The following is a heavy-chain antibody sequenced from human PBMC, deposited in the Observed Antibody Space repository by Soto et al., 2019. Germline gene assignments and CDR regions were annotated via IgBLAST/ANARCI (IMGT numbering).Heavy chain of an antibody. CDR3: ARSKYYYDNSGYSTHAFDI. V-gene: IGHV1-69*01. D-gene: IGHD3-22*01. CDR2: IIPIFGTA. J-gene: IGHJ3*02. CDR1: GGTFSSYA. Sequence: QVQLVQSGAEVKKPGSSVKVSCKASGGTFSSYAISWVRQAPGQGLEWMGGIIPIFGTANYAQKFQGRVTITADESTSTAYMELSSLRSEDTAVYYCARSKYYYDNSGYSTHAFDIWGQGTMVTVSS.